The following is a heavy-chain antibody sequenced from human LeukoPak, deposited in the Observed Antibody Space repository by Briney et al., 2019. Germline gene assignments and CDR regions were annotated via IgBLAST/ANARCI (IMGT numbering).Heavy chain of an antibody. J-gene: IGHJ6*03. V-gene: IGHV4-38-2*01. CDR1: GYSISSGYY. Sequence: PSETLSLTCAVSGYSISSGYYWGWIRQPPGKGLEWIGSIYHSGSTYYNPSLKSRVTISVDTSKNQFSLKLSSVTAADTAVYYCARGGTMVRGVIRGYYYYYMDVWGKGTTVTVSS. CDR2: IYHSGST. D-gene: IGHD3-10*01. CDR3: ARGGTMVRGVIRGYYYYYMDV.